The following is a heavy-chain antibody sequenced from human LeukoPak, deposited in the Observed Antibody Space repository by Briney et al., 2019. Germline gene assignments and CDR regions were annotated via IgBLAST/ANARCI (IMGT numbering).Heavy chain of an antibody. CDR3: ARDYADYVGYFFFDY. V-gene: IGHV3-23*01. Sequence: GGSLRLSCAASGFTFNNYAMNWVRQAPGKGLEWVSSISGGGESTYYADSAKGRFTISRDNSQNTLYLQMNSLRAEDTAVYYCARDYADYVGYFFFDYWGQGTLVTVSS. CDR1: GFTFNNYA. D-gene: IGHD4-17*01. CDR2: ISGGGEST. J-gene: IGHJ4*02.